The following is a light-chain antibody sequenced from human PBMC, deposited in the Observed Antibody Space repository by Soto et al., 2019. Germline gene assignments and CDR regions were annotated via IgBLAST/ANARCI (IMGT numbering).Light chain of an antibody. CDR1: TSNIGTNF. V-gene: IGLV1-47*01. CDR3: ATWDDSLSGPV. Sequence: QSVLTQPPSASGTPGQRVTISCSGATSNIGTNFVYWYQQFPGTAPKRLLYFDSQRPSGVPDRFSGSRSGTSASLAISGLRPEDEADYHCATWDDSLSGPVFGGGTKLTVL. J-gene: IGLJ3*02. CDR2: FDS.